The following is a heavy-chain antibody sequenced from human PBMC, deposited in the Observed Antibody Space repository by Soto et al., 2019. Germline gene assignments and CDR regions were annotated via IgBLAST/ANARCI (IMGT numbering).Heavy chain of an antibody. J-gene: IGHJ4*02. CDR2: IYYSGST. D-gene: IGHD5-18*01. CDR3: AREGPDTAMVKD. Sequence: SETLSLTCTVSGGSISSGDYYWSWIRQPPGKGLEWIGYIYYSGSTYYNPSLKSRVTISVDTSKNQFSLKLSSVTAADTAVYYCAREGPDTAMVKDWGQGTLVTVSS. CDR1: GGSISSGDYY. V-gene: IGHV4-30-4*01.